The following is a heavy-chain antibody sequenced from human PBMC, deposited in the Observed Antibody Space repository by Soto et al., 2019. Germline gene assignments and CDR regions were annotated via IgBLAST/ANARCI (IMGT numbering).Heavy chain of an antibody. D-gene: IGHD4-17*01. J-gene: IGHJ4*02. Sequence: QLQLQESGPGLVKPSETLSLTCTVSGDSISSSGHYWGLIRQPPGKGLEWIGNVYYSGSTYSSPSLRSRVTMSVDTSKNQFSLNLSSVTAADTAIYYFARLDIYGGNSYLDYWGQGTLVTVSS. CDR1: GDSISSSGHY. CDR2: VYYSGST. CDR3: ARLDIYGGNSYLDY. V-gene: IGHV4-39*01.